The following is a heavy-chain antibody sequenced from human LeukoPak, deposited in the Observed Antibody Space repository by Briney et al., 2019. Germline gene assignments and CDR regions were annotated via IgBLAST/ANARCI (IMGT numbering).Heavy chain of an antibody. CDR1: GYTFTSYG. D-gene: IGHD4/OR15-4a*01. V-gene: IGHV1-18*01. CDR2: ISAYNGNT. J-gene: IGHJ4*02. CDR3: AREHEPMKYYGTSDY. Sequence: ASVKVSCKASGYTFTSYGISWVRQAPGQGLEWMGWISAYNGNTNYAQKLQGRVTMTTDTSTSTAYMELRSLRSDDTAVYYCAREHEPMKYYGTSDYWGQGTLVTVSS.